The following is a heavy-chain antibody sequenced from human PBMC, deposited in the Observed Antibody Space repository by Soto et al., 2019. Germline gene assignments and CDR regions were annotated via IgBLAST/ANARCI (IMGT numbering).Heavy chain of an antibody. D-gene: IGHD2-2*01. CDR3: ARAPTIVVVPAAQGSWFDP. CDR1: GYTFTSYG. CDR2: ISAYNGNT. V-gene: IGHV1-18*04. Sequence: QVQLVQSGAEVKKPGASVKVSCKASGYTFTSYGISWVRQAPGQGLEWMGWISAYNGNTNYAQKLQGRVTMTTDTSTITAYMELRSLRSDDTAVYYCARAPTIVVVPAAQGSWFDPWGQGTLVTVSS. J-gene: IGHJ5*02.